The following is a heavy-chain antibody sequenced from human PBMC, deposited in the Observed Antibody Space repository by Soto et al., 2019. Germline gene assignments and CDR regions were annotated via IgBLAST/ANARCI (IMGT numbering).Heavy chain of an antibody. V-gene: IGHV3-30*18. CDR1: GFTFSYYG. D-gene: IGHD2-2*01. J-gene: IGHJ4*02. Sequence: LSLSCAASGFTFSYYGLHWVRHAPGKGLEWVAGISYDGSNRYYGDSVKGRFSISRDNPNNTLYLQMNSLRDEDTAVYYCAKGGRIPTSSVDYWGQGTLVTVSS. CDR2: ISYDGSNR. CDR3: AKGGRIPTSSVDY.